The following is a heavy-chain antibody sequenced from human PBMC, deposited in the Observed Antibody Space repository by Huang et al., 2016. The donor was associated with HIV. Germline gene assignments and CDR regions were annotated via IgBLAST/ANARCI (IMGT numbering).Heavy chain of an antibody. CDR1: GGSISSHY. Sequence: QVQLQESGPGLVKPSETLSLTCSVSGGSISSHYWSWIRQPPGKGLEWIWSIYYRGVSNYSPSLKSRVFISVDTSRNQFALKLSSVTAADTAVYYCARDRRHCSGGSCYYSDYWGHGTLVTVSS. CDR2: IYYRGVS. J-gene: IGHJ4*01. CDR3: ARDRRHCSGGSCYYSDY. D-gene: IGHD2-15*01. V-gene: IGHV4-59*11.